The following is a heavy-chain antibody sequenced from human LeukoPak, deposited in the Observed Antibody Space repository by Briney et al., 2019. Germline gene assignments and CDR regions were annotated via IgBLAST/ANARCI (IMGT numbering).Heavy chain of an antibody. CDR2: MNPNSGNT. J-gene: IGHJ4*02. Sequence: ASVKVSCKTSGYTFPSYDINWVRQATGQGLEWMGWMNPNSGNTGYTQKFQGRVTISRNTSITTAYMELSSLRSEDTAVYYCARGPKWTGSYYYFDYWGQGTLVAVSS. V-gene: IGHV1-8*01. CDR1: GYTFPSYD. D-gene: IGHD1-26*01. CDR3: ARGPKWTGSYYYFDY.